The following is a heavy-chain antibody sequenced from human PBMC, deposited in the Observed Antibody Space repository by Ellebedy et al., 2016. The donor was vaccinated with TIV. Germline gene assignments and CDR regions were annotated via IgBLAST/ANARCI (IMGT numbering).Heavy chain of an antibody. V-gene: IGHV1-2*06. Sequence: ASVKVSCKTSGYSFTAYFLHWVRQAPGQGLEWMGRINPNSGDTTYAQKFLGRVTLTRDTSISTAYMELSRLRSDDTALYYCARAYYYDSIAFYFDSWGQGTLVTVSA. CDR1: GYSFTAYF. J-gene: IGHJ4*02. CDR3: ARAYYYDSIAFYFDS. D-gene: IGHD3-22*01. CDR2: INPNSGDT.